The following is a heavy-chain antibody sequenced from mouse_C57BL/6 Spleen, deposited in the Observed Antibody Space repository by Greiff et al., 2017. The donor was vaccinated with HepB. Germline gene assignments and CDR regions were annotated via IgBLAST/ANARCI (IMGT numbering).Heavy chain of an antibody. D-gene: IGHD1-1*01. CDR3: TRDPLYYYGSSHGYFDV. CDR2: ISSGGDYI. V-gene: IGHV5-9-1*02. Sequence: EVQLVESGEGLVKPGGSLKLSCAASGFTFSSYAMSWVRQTPEKRLEWVAYISSGGDYIYYADTVKGRFTISRDNARNTLYLQMSSLKSEDTAMYYCTRDPLYYYGSSHGYFDVWGTGTTVTVSS. CDR1: GFTFSSYA. J-gene: IGHJ1*03.